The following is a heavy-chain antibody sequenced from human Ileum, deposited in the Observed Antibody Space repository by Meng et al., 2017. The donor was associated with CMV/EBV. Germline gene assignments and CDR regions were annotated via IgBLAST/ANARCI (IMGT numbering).Heavy chain of an antibody. CDR2: IHISGAT. CDR3: AREMSRTGFLDY. D-gene: IGHD1-1*01. J-gene: IGHJ4*02. V-gene: IGHV4-61*02. CDR1: GGSIGSGDYY. Sequence: GQLQESGPGLVEPSGTLSLTCTVSGGSIGSGDYYWSWIRQPAGKGLEWIGRIHISGATNYNPSLKSRVTMSVDTSKNQFSLKVRSVTAADTAVYYCAREMSRTGFLDYWGQGNLVTVSS.